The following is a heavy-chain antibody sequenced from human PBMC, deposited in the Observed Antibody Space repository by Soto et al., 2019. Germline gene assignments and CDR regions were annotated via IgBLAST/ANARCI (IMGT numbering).Heavy chain of an antibody. CDR2: VSHDGRNT. Sequence: VQLVESGGGVVQPGRSLRLSCAASGFTFSDYAMHWVRQAPGKGLEWVAVVSHDGRNTHYADSVKGRFTISRDSSKNTVSLEMNSLSAEDTAVDYCAKGGRQWLVTSDFNYWGQGALVTVSS. J-gene: IGHJ4*02. CDR1: GFTFSDYA. V-gene: IGHV3-30*18. CDR3: AKGGRQWLVTSDFNY. D-gene: IGHD6-19*01.